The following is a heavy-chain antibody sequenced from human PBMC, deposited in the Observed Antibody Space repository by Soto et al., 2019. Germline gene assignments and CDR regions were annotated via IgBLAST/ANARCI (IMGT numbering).Heavy chain of an antibody. CDR2: ISAYNGNT. D-gene: IGHD2-15*01. CDR3: ATTLDAPDCSGGSCQGSGAFDI. V-gene: IGHV1-18*01. CDR1: GYTFTSYG. J-gene: IGHJ3*02. Sequence: QVQLVQSGAEVKKPGASVKVSCKASGYTFTSYGISWVRQAPGQGLEWMGWISAYNGNTNYAQKLQGRVTMTTDTSTSTAYMELRSLRSDDTAVYYCATTLDAPDCSGGSCQGSGAFDIWGQGTMVTVSS.